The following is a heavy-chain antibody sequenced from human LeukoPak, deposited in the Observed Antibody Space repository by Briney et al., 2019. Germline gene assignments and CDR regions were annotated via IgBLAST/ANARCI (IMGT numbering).Heavy chain of an antibody. CDR1: GGSISSYY. CDR2: IYYSGST. CDR3: ARLLLWFGDQNGMDV. Sequence: PSETLSLTCTVSGGSISSYYWSWIRQPPGKGLEWIGYIYYSGSTNYNPSLKSRVTISVDTSKNQFSLKLSSVTAADTAVYYCARLLLWFGDQNGMDVWGQGTTVTVPS. V-gene: IGHV4-59*08. J-gene: IGHJ6*02. D-gene: IGHD3-10*01.